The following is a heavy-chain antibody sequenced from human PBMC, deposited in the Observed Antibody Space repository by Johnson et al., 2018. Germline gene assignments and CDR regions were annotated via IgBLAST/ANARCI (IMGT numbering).Heavy chain of an antibody. CDR3: AKDKMHMSREPYYYYMDV. J-gene: IGHJ6*03. D-gene: IGHD2-21*01. CDR2: ISYDGSNK. Sequence: QVQLVESGGGVVQPGRSLRLSCAASGFTFSSYGMHWVRQAPGKGLEWVAVISYDGSNKYYADSVKGRFTISRDNSKNTLYLQMNSLLAEDTAVYYCAKDKMHMSREPYYYYMDVWGKGTTVTVSS. CDR1: GFTFSSYG. V-gene: IGHV3-30*18.